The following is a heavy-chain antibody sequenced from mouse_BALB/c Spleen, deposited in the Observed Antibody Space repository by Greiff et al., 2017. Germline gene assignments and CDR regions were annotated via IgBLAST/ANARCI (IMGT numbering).Heavy chain of an antibody. CDR3: AATYDGSSYWYFDV. Sequence: QVQLQQSGPELVKPGASVKISCKASGYAFSSSWMNWVKQRPGQGLEWIGRIYPGDGDTNYNGKFKGKATLTADKSSSTAYMQLSSLTSVDSAVYFCAATYDGSSYWYFDVWGAGTTVTVSS. CDR1: GYAFSSSW. J-gene: IGHJ1*01. V-gene: IGHV1-82*01. CDR2: IYPGDGDT. D-gene: IGHD2-3*01.